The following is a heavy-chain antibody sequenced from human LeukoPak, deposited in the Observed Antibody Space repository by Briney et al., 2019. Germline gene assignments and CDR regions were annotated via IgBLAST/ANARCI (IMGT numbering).Heavy chain of an antibody. CDR3: ARGGIIAAAGPDAFDI. CDR1: GGTFSSYA. D-gene: IGHD6-13*01. J-gene: IGHJ3*02. Sequence: GASVKVSCKASGGTFSSYAISWVRQAPGQGLEWMGGIIPIFGTANYAQKFQGRVTITTDESTSTAYMELSRLRSDDTAVYYCARGGIIAAAGPDAFDIWGQGTMVTISS. V-gene: IGHV1-69*05. CDR2: IIPIFGTA.